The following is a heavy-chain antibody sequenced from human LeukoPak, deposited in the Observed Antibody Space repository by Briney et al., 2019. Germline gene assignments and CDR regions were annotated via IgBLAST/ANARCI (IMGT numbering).Heavy chain of an antibody. CDR3: AKDTSDSCGWYGFDY. CDR1: GLTFDDNA. D-gene: IGHD6-19*01. CDR2: VTWNSGNI. J-gene: IGHJ4*02. Sequence: GGSLRLSCAASGLTFDDNAMHWVRQAPGKGLEWVSGVTWNSGNIGYADSVKGRFTISRDNAKNSLYLQMNSLRAEDTALYYCAKDTSDSCGWYGFDYWGQGTLVTVSS. V-gene: IGHV3-9*01.